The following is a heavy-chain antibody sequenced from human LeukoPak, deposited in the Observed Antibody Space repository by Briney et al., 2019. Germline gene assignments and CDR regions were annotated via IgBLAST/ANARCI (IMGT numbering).Heavy chain of an antibody. CDR1: GYTFTSYY. CDR2: ISPSGGST. V-gene: IGHV1-46*01. CDR3: ARSYPSVNYFDY. Sequence: ASVKVSCKASGYTFTSYYMHWVRQAPGQGLEWMGIISPSGGSTSYAQKFQGRVTMTRDTSTSTVYMELSSLRSEDTAVYYCARSYPSVNYFDYWGQGTLVTVSS. J-gene: IGHJ4*02. D-gene: IGHD3-10*01.